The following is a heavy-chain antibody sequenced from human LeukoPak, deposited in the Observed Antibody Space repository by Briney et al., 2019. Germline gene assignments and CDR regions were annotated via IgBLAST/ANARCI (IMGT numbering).Heavy chain of an antibody. D-gene: IGHD2-15*01. CDR1: GGSISSSSYY. CDR3: ARRSEFDNTHYHYFDY. CDR2: IYYSGST. Sequence: SETLSLTCTVSGGSISSSSYYWGWIRQPPGKGLEWIGSIYYSGSTYYNPSLKSRVTISVDTSKNQFSLKLSSVTAADTAVYYCARRSEFDNTHYHYFDYWGQGALVTVSS. V-gene: IGHV4-39*01. J-gene: IGHJ4*02.